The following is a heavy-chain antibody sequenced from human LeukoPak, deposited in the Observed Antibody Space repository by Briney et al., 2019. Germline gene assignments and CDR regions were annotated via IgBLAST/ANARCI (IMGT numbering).Heavy chain of an antibody. J-gene: IGHJ4*02. CDR3: AKDEATSGGGLAS. D-gene: IGHD3-16*01. CDR2: MYTGGTT. Sequence: PGGSLRLSCAASGFSVSGTHMSWVRQAPGKGLEWVSAMYTGGTTYYADSVQGRFTIYRDNSKNTLYLQMDSLRAEDTAVYYCAKDEATSGGGLASWRQGTLVSVSS. V-gene: IGHV3-53*01. CDR1: GFSVSGTH.